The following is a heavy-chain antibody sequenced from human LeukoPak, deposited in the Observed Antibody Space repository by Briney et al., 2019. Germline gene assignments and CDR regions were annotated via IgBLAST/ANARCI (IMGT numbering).Heavy chain of an antibody. CDR1: GFTFSSYA. V-gene: IGHV3-30-3*01. CDR3: AREGIVGATPLDY. D-gene: IGHD1-26*01. CDR2: ISYDGSNK. Sequence: GGSLRLSCAASGFTFSSYAMHWVRQAPGKGLEWVAVISYDGSNKYYADSVKGRFTISRDNSKNTLYLQMNSLRAEDTAVCYCAREGIVGATPLDYWGQGTLVTVSS. J-gene: IGHJ4*02.